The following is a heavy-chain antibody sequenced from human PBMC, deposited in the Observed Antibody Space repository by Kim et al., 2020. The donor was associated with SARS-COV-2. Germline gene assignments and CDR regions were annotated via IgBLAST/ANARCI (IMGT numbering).Heavy chain of an antibody. CDR3: ARDVGSYGNDY. Sequence: GGSLRLSCAASGFTFSSYSMNWVRQAPGKGLEWVSSISSSSSYIYYADSVKGRFTISIDNAKNSLYLQMNSLRAEDTAVYYCARDVGSYGNDYWGQGTLVTVSS. CDR2: ISSSSSYI. D-gene: IGHD5-18*01. J-gene: IGHJ4*02. CDR1: GFTFSSYS. V-gene: IGHV3-21*01.